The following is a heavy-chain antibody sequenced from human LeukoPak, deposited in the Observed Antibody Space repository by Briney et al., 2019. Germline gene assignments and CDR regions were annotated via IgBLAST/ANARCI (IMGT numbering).Heavy chain of an antibody. CDR1: GSTFSSSA. Sequence: GVSLRLSCVASGSASGSTFSSSAMTWVRQAPGKGLEWVSTISSSGGSTYYADSVKGRFTISRDNSKTTLYLQMNSLRAEDTATYYCATGSGNYYYYFDYWGQGTLVTVSS. D-gene: IGHD1-26*01. J-gene: IGHJ4*02. CDR3: ATGSGNYYYYFDY. CDR2: ISSSGGST. V-gene: IGHV3-23*01.